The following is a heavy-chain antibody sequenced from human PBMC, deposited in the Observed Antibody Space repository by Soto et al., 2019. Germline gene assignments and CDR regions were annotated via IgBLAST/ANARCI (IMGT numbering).Heavy chain of an antibody. Sequence: QVPLVQSGAEVKKPGASVKVSCKASGYTFTSYGISWVRQAPGQGLEWMGWISAYNGNTNYAQKLQGRVTMTTDTSTSTAYMELRSLRSDDTAVYYCATNPNYGDYETGAFDIWGQGTMVTVSS. V-gene: IGHV1-18*01. D-gene: IGHD4-17*01. J-gene: IGHJ3*02. CDR2: ISAYNGNT. CDR1: GYTFTSYG. CDR3: ATNPNYGDYETGAFDI.